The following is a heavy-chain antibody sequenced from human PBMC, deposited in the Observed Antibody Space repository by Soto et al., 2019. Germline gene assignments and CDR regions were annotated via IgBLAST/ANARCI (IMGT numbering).Heavy chain of an antibody. CDR2: IYSGGYT. V-gene: IGHV3-53*01. Sequence: EVQLVESGGGLIQPGGSLRLSCAVSGFTVSNNYMSWVRQAPGKGLEGVSVIYSGGYTAYGDSVKGRFTISRDNSKNTKYLPRKSLGAAAPAVFFWGIPRGGGGYGGQGTLVTVSS. J-gene: IGHJ4*02. CDR3: GIPRGGGGY. CDR1: GFTVSNNY. D-gene: IGHD3-10*01.